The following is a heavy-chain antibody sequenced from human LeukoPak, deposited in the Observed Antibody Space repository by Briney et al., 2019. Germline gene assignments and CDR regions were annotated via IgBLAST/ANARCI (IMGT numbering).Heavy chain of an antibody. J-gene: IGHJ4*02. D-gene: IGHD3-10*01. Sequence: WVSLTLSCAASGFTVSSNYMSWVRQAPGQGLEGVSVIYSGGDTYYAESVKGRFTICRANSKTTLYLKMNSLRAEDTAVYYCATEDTFGFDYWGQGTLVTVSS. CDR3: ATEDTFGFDY. CDR1: GFTVSSNY. V-gene: IGHV3-53*01. CDR2: IYSGGDT.